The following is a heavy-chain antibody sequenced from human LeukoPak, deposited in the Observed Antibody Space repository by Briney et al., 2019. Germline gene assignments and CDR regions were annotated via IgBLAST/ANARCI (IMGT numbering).Heavy chain of an antibody. J-gene: IGHJ6*03. D-gene: IGHD3-10*01. CDR2: ISSSSSYI. CDR1: GFTFSSYS. Sequence: GRSLRLSCAASGFTFSSYSMNWVRQAPGKGLEWVSSISSSSSYIYYADSVKGRFTFSRDNAKNSLYLQMNSLRAEDTAVYYCARARRITMVRDTTVPYYYYYMDVWGKGTTVTVSS. CDR3: ARARRITMVRDTTVPYYYYYMDV. V-gene: IGHV3-21*01.